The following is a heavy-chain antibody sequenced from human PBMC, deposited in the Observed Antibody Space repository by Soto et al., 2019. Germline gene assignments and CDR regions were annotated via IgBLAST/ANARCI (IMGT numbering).Heavy chain of an antibody. Sequence: PGGSLRLSCAASGFTFSNYNMNWVRQAPGKGLEWVSLITSDSDYIFYADSVKGRFTISRDNAENSVYLQMNSLRAEDTAVYFCARDRQLVQDWFDPWGQGTLVTVSS. CDR1: GFTFSNYN. V-gene: IGHV3-21*01. CDR2: ITSDSDYI. CDR3: ARDRQLVQDWFDP. D-gene: IGHD6-13*01. J-gene: IGHJ5*02.